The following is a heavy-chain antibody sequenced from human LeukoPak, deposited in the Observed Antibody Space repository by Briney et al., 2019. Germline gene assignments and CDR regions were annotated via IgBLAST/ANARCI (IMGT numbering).Heavy chain of an antibody. Sequence: SETLSLTCTVSGDSISSGDYYWSWIRQPAGKGLEWIGRISSSGSTNYNPSLKSRVTISVDTSKNQFSLKLSSVTAADTAVYYCARDRHDFWSGYYAVYYYYYMDVWGKGTTVTVSS. CDR2: ISSSGST. V-gene: IGHV4-61*02. J-gene: IGHJ6*03. D-gene: IGHD3-3*01. CDR3: ARDRHDFWSGYYAVYYYYYMDV. CDR1: GDSISSGDYY.